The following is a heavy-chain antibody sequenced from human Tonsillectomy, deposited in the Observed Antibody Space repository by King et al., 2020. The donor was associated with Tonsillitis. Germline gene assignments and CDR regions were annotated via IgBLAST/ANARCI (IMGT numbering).Heavy chain of an antibody. CDR3: AREFVVVTSDAFDI. D-gene: IGHD2-21*02. CDR2: ISYDGSNE. Sequence: VQLVESGGGVVQPGRSLRLSCAASGFTFNIYAMHWVRQTPGKGLEWVAVISYDGSNEYYADSVKGRFTISRDNSKNTLYLQMNSLRAEDTAVYYCAREFVVVTSDAFDIWGQGKMVTVSS. J-gene: IGHJ3*02. CDR1: GFTFNIYA. V-gene: IGHV3-30*04.